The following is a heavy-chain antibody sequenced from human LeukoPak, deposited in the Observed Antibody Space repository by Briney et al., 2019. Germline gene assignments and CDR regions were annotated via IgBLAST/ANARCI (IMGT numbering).Heavy chain of an antibody. D-gene: IGHD2-2*01. V-gene: IGHV3-9*01. CDR3: ARDIVVVPLVMGWFDP. Sequence: GRSLRLSCAASGFTFDDYAMHWVRQAPGKGLEWVSGISWNSFTIGYADSVKGRFTISRDNAKNSLYLQMNSLRVEDTALYYCARDIVVVPLVMGWFDPWGQGTLVTVSS. CDR1: GFTFDDYA. J-gene: IGHJ5*02. CDR2: ISWNSFTI.